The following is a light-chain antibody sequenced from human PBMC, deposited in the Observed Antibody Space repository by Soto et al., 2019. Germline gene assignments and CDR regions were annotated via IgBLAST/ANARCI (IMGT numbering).Light chain of an antibody. Sequence: EIVLTQSPGTLSLSPGERATLSCRASQSVSSSYLAWYQQKPGQATRLLIYGASSRATCIPDRFSGSGAGSAFTLTISRLEPEDFAGYSFQQYGSSPPWTCGQGTKVQIK. J-gene: IGKJ1*01. CDR2: GAS. CDR3: QQYGSSPPWT. V-gene: IGKV3-20*01. CDR1: QSVSSSY.